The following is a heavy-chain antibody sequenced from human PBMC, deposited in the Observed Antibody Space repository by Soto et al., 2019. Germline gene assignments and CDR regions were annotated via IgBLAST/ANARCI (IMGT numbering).Heavy chain of an antibody. CDR3: AKSRIVATINFVYYGMDV. CDR1: GFSFSIYG. J-gene: IGHJ6*02. CDR2: IPHDSSIK. D-gene: IGHD5-12*01. Sequence: PGGSLRLSCAASGFSFSIYGMHWVRQAPGKGLEWVALIPHDSSIKYYGESVKGRFTISRDNSKNTLSLQMNSLRVDDTAVYFCAKSRIVATINFVYYGMDVWGQGTTVTVSS. V-gene: IGHV3-30*18.